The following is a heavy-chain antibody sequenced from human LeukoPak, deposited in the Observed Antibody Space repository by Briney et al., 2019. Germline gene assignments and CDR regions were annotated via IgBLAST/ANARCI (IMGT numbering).Heavy chain of an antibody. D-gene: IGHD3-10*01. Sequence: ASVKVSCKASGYTFTSYDINWVRQATGQGLEWMGWMNPNSGNTGYAQKFQGRVTMTRNTSISTAYMELSSLRSEDTAVYYCARGNVLLWFGESSTNWFGPWGQGTLVTVSS. V-gene: IGHV1-8*01. CDR2: MNPNSGNT. CDR3: ARGNVLLWFGESSTNWFGP. CDR1: GYTFTSYD. J-gene: IGHJ5*02.